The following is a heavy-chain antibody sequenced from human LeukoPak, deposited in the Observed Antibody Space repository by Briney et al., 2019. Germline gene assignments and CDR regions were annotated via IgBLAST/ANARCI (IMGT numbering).Heavy chain of an antibody. CDR3: ARDGSHYGDPY. Sequence: PSETLSLTCTVSGGSISSGSYYWSWIRQPAGKGLEWIGRIYTSGSINYNPSLKSRVTISVDTSKNQFSLKLSSVTAADTAVYYCARDGSHYGDPYWGQGTLVTVSS. J-gene: IGHJ4*02. CDR1: GGSISSGSYY. D-gene: IGHD4-17*01. V-gene: IGHV4-61*02. CDR2: IYTSGSI.